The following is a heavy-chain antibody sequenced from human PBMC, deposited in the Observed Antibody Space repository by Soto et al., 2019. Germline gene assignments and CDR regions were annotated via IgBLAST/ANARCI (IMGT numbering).Heavy chain of an antibody. CDR3: ASDETETCLRSRSYYFEY. V-gene: IGHV1-18*04. Sequence: ASVKVSCKASGYTFSRYGISGVRQAPGQGLEWMAWTSANNDDTNYVEKLQGRVTLTTDMSTATAYMELRSLRSDDTAVYYCASDETETCLRSRSYYFEYWGQGTPYSLSS. D-gene: IGHD6-13*01. CDR2: TSANNDDT. CDR1: GYTFSRYG. J-gene: IGHJ4*02.